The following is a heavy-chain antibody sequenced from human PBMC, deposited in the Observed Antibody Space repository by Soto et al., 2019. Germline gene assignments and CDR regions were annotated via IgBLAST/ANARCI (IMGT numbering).Heavy chain of an antibody. CDR1: GFTFSSYG. Sequence: QVQLVESGGGVVQPGRSLRLSCAASGFTFSSYGMHWVRQAPGKGLEWVAVISYDGSNKYYADSVKGRFTISRDNSKNTLYLQMNSLRAEDTAVYYCAKGREAEDYDSSGYPPGEHWGQGTLVTVSS. CDR3: AKGREAEDYDSSGYPPGEH. J-gene: IGHJ4*02. V-gene: IGHV3-30*18. D-gene: IGHD3-22*01. CDR2: ISYDGSNK.